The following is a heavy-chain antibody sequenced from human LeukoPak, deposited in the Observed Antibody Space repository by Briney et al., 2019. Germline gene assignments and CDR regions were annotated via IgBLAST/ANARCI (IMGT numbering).Heavy chain of an antibody. J-gene: IGHJ4*02. CDR2: INPSGGST. V-gene: IGHV1-46*01. D-gene: IGHD1-26*01. CDR1: GFTFSSYG. CDR3: ARGPSVGVSLYD. Sequence: PGGSLRLSCAASGFTFSSYGMHWVRQAPGQGLEWMGIINPSGGSTSYAQKFQGRVTMTRDMSTSTVYMELSSLRSEDTAVYYCARGPSVGVSLYDWGQGTLVTVSS.